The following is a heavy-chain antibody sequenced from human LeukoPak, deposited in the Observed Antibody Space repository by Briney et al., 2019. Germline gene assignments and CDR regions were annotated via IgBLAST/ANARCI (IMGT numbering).Heavy chain of an antibody. J-gene: IGHJ6*03. CDR1: EFSVGSNY. Sequence: GGSLRLSCAASEFSVGSNYMTWVRQAPGKGLEWVADIKQDGSEKYYVDSVKGRFTISRDNAKNSLYLQMNSLRAEDTAVYYCARSRGSWGYYMDVWGKGTTVTISS. CDR3: ARSRGSWGYYMDV. CDR2: IKQDGSEK. V-gene: IGHV3-7*01. D-gene: IGHD3-16*01.